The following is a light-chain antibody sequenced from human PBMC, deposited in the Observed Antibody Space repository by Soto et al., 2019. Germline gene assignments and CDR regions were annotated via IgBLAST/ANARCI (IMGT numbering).Light chain of an antibody. CDR1: QSVSSY. J-gene: IGKJ1*01. V-gene: IGKV3-11*01. Sequence: EVVLTQSPGTLSLSRGERATLSCRASQSVSSYLAWYQQKPGQAPRLLIYDASNRATGIPARFSGSGSGTDFTLTISSLEPEDFAVYYCQQRYNWPRTFGQGTKVDIK. CDR2: DAS. CDR3: QQRYNWPRT.